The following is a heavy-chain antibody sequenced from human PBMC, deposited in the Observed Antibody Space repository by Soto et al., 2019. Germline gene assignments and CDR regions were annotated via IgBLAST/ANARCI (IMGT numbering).Heavy chain of an antibody. CDR2: IYYTGST. J-gene: IGHJ4*02. D-gene: IGHD2-21*02. Sequence: SETLSLTCSVSGGSISSGDYYWSWIRQPPGKGLEWIGYIYYTGSTYYNPSLKSRLSLSVDTSKNQFSLRLSSVTSADTAVYYCVRDRGAGGNSVYFDYLGQGILVTFSS. V-gene: IGHV4-30-4*01. CDR3: VRDRGAGGNSVYFDY. CDR1: GGSISSGDYY.